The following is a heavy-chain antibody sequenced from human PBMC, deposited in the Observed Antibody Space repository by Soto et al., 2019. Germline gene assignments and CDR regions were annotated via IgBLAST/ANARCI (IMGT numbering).Heavy chain of an antibody. Sequence: TSETLSLTCTVSGGSISSYYWSWIRQPPGKGLEWIGYIYYSGSTNYNPSLKSRVTISVDTSKNQFSLKLSSVTAADTAVYYCARDRGLEGLYYYYGMDVWGQGTTVTVSS. D-gene: IGHD3-10*01. J-gene: IGHJ6*02. CDR1: GGSISSYY. CDR2: IYYSGST. V-gene: IGHV4-59*12. CDR3: ARDRGLEGLYYYYGMDV.